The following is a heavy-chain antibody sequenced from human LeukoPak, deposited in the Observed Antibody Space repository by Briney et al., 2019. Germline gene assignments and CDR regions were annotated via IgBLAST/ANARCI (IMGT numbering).Heavy chain of an antibody. CDR2: INAYNDDA. CDR3: ARVGGGNYYYFDY. D-gene: IGHD1-26*01. Sequence: GASVKVSCKASGYTFTTYRISWVRQAPGQGLEWMGWINAYNDDAHYAQKLQGRVTMTTDTSTNTAYMELRSLRSDDTAVYYCARVGGGNYYYFDYWGQGTLVTVSS. J-gene: IGHJ4*02. CDR1: GYTFTTYR. V-gene: IGHV1-18*01.